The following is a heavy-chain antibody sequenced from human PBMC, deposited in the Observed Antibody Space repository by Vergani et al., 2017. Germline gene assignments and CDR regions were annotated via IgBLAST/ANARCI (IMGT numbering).Heavy chain of an antibody. J-gene: IGHJ3*02. V-gene: IGHV3-23*01. CDR1: GFTFSNYA. Sequence: EVQLLESGGALVQPGGSLRLSCAASGFTFSNYAFSWVRQAPGKGLEWVSVISESGYSTYYADSVKGRFTISRDNSKNTLYLQMDSLRAEDTAVYYCAKSRVYRTDAFDIWGQGAMVTVSS. D-gene: IGHD1-14*01. CDR2: ISESGYST. CDR3: AKSRVYRTDAFDI.